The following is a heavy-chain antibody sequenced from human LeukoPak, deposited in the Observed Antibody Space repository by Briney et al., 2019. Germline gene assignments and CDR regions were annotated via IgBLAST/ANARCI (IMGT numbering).Heavy chain of an antibody. Sequence: ASVKVSCKASGYTFTSYDINWVRQATGQGLEWMGWMNPNSGNTGYAQKFQGRVTITTDESTSTAYMELSSLRSEDTAVYYCATQLNYYYGSGSPGIFDYWGQGTLVTVSS. D-gene: IGHD3-10*01. V-gene: IGHV1-8*03. CDR1: GYTFTSYD. CDR2: MNPNSGNT. J-gene: IGHJ4*02. CDR3: ATQLNYYYGSGSPGIFDY.